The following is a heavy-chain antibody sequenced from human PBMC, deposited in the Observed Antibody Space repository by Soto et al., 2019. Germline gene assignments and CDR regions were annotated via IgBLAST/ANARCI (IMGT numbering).Heavy chain of an antibody. J-gene: IGHJ4*02. D-gene: IGHD4-17*01. V-gene: IGHV3-23*01. CDR1: GFTFSTYA. Sequence: GGSLRLSCAASGFTFSTYALTWVRQAPGRGLEWVSAISPNGRNTYYIDSVKGRFTISRDNSKNTLYLQMNSLRVEDTAVYYCARRYGASFDYWGQGTLVTVSS. CDR2: ISPNGRNT. CDR3: ARRYGASFDY.